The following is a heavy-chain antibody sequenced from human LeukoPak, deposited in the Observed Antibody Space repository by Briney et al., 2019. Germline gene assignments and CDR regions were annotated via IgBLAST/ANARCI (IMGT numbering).Heavy chain of an antibody. Sequence: ASVKVSCKASGYTFTGYYMHWVRRAPGQGLEWMGRINPNSGGTNYAQKFQGRVTMTRDTSISTAYMELSRLRSDDTAVYYCARDRPDIVVVPAANPTDAFDIWGQGTMVTVSS. CDR3: ARDRPDIVVVPAANPTDAFDI. CDR1: GYTFTGYY. J-gene: IGHJ3*02. D-gene: IGHD2-2*01. CDR2: INPNSGGT. V-gene: IGHV1-2*06.